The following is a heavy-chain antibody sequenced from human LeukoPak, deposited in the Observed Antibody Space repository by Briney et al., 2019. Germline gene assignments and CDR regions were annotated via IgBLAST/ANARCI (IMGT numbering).Heavy chain of an antibody. CDR1: GYTFTGYY. J-gene: IGHJ6*03. CDR2: INPNSGGT. D-gene: IGHD5-12*01. V-gene: IGHV1-2*02. Sequence: ASVKVSCKASGYTFTGYYMHWVRQAPGQGLEWIGWINPNSGGTNYAQKFQGRVTMTRDTSISTAYMELSRLRSDDTAVYYCARGSGYVYYYMDVWGKGTTVTVSS. CDR3: ARGSGYVYYYMDV.